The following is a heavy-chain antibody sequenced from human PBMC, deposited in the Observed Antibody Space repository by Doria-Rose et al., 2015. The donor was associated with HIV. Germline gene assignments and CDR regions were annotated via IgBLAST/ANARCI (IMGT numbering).Heavy chain of an antibody. D-gene: IGHD6-13*01. J-gene: IGHJ4*02. CDR1: GVSLSSPGMG. CDR2: IFSDDER. CDR3: ARIKSSRWYHKYYFDF. V-gene: IGHV2-26*01. Sequence: QVTLKESGPVLVKPTETLTPTCTVSGVSLSSPGMGVSWIRQPPGTALEWLANIFSDDERSYKTSLKSTLTISRGTSKSQVVLTMTDMDPVDTATYYCARIKSSRWYHKYYFDFWGQGTLVIVSA.